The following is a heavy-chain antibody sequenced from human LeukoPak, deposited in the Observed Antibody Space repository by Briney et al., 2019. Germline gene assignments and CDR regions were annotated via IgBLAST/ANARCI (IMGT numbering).Heavy chain of an antibody. J-gene: IGHJ4*02. CDR1: GFSFSTYW. D-gene: IGHD3-3*01. CDR2: IKQDGSEK. CDR3: ARDRAISPYYFDY. V-gene: IGHV3-7*01. Sequence: GGSLRLSCAASGFSFSTYWMSWVRQAPGKGLEWVANIKQDGSEKYYVDSVKGRFTISRDNAKNSLYLQMNSLRAEDTAVYYCARDRAISPYYFDYWGQGTLVTVSS.